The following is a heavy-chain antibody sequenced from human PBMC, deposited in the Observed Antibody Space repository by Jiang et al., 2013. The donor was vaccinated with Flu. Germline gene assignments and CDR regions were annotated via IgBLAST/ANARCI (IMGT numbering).Heavy chain of an antibody. J-gene: IGHJ6*02. V-gene: IGHV6-1*01. CDR1: SNSAA. Sequence: SNSAAWNWIRQSPSRGLEWLGRTYYRSKWYNDYAVSVKSRITINPDTSKNQFSLQLNSVTPEDTAVYYCAREVVVVPAASGYYYYGMDVWGQGTTVTVSS. D-gene: IGHD2-2*01. CDR3: AREVVVVPAASGYYYYGMDV. CDR2: TYYRSKWYN.